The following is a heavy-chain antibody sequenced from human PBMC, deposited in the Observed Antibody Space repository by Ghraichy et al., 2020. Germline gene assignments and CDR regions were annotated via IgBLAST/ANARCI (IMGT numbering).Heavy chain of an antibody. Sequence: GGSLRLSCAASGFTFSSYAMSWVRQAPGKGLEWVSAISGSGGSTYYADSVKGRFTISRDNSKNTLYLQMNSLRAEDTAVYYCAKAVGIAAAGSYYYYGMDVWGQGTTVTVSS. J-gene: IGHJ6*02. V-gene: IGHV3-23*01. CDR3: AKAVGIAAAGSYYYYGMDV. D-gene: IGHD6-13*01. CDR2: ISGSGGST. CDR1: GFTFSSYA.